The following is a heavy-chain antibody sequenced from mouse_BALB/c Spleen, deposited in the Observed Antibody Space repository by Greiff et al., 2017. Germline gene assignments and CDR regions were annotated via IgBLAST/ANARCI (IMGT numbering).Heavy chain of an antibody. CDR3: AKAYYGYGFAY. V-gene: IGHV1-80*01. J-gene: IGHJ3*01. Sequence: QVQLKESGAELVRPGSSVKISCKASGYAFSSYWMNWVKQRPGQGLEWIGQIYPGDGDTNYNGKFKGKATLTADKSSSTAYMQLSSLTSEDSAVYFCAKAYYGYGFAYWGQGTLVTVSA. CDR1: GYAFSSYW. D-gene: IGHD2-9*01. CDR2: IYPGDGDT.